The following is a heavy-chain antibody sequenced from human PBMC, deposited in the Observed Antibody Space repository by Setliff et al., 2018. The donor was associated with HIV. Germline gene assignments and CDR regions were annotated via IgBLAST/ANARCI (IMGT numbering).Heavy chain of an antibody. CDR2: ISYGSTYI. D-gene: IGHD2-8*02. CDR1: GFTFSDCY. Sequence: PGGSLRLSCAASGFTFSDCYVSWVRQAPGKGLEWVSFISYGSTYIYQSDSVRGRFTISRDNAKNSLYLLMHSLRAEDTAIYYCARDRLISARYWTSDYWGQGTLVTVSS. J-gene: IGHJ4*02. V-gene: IGHV3-11*06. CDR3: ARDRLISARYWTSDY.